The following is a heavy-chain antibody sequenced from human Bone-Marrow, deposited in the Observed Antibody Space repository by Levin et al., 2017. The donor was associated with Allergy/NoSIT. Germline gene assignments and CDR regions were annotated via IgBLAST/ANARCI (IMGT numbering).Heavy chain of an antibody. CDR3: VRGLQDY. CDR2: INSSSGTI. Sequence: GGSLRLSCATSGFTFSSYSMNWVRQAPGKGLEWVSYINSSSGTIYYADSVKGRFTISRDNAKKSLYMQMSSLRGEDTAVYYCVRGLQDYWGQGTLVTVSS. CDR1: GFTFSSYS. V-gene: IGHV3-48*01. J-gene: IGHJ4*02.